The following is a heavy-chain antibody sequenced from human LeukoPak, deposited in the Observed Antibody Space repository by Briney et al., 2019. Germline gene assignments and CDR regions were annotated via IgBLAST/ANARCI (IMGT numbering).Heavy chain of an antibody. Sequence: GRFTISRDNSKNTLYLQMNSLRVDDMGVYYCARAPPTIGIDYWGQGTLVIVSS. CDR3: ARAPPTIGIDY. J-gene: IGHJ4*02. D-gene: IGHD1-1*01. V-gene: IGHV3-30*01.